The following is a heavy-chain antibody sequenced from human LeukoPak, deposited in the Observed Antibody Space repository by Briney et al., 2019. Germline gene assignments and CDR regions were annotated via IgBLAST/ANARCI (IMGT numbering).Heavy chain of an antibody. Sequence: GGSLRLSCAASGFTFSSYAMSWVRQAPGKGLEWVSGISWNSGSIGYADSVKGRFTISRDNAKNSLYLQMNSLRAEDTALYYCAKDMRDFDYWGQGTLVTVSS. CDR1: GFTFSSYA. CDR3: AKDMRDFDY. J-gene: IGHJ4*02. V-gene: IGHV3-9*01. CDR2: ISWNSGSI.